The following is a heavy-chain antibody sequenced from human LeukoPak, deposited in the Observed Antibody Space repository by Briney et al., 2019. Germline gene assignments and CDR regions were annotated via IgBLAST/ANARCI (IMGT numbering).Heavy chain of an antibody. Sequence: GGSLRLSCAASGFTFSSYAMSWVRQAPGKGLEWVSAISGSGGSTYYADSVKGRFTISRDNSKNTLYLQMNSLRAEDTAVYYCARSLRPLNYNHNSGPLDYWGQGTLVTVSS. V-gene: IGHV3-23*01. CDR1: GFTFSSYA. CDR2: ISGSGGST. CDR3: ARSLRPLNYNHNSGPLDY. D-gene: IGHD3-22*01. J-gene: IGHJ4*02.